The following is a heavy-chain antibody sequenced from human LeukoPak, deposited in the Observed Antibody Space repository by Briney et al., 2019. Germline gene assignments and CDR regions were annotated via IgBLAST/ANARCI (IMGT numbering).Heavy chain of an antibody. Sequence: GGSLRLSCVASGFPFSSYWMTWVRQAPGKGLEWVANIKQDGSKKSYVDSVKGRFTISRDNSENTLYLQMNSLRAEDTAIYYCANPYYWGQGTLVTVSS. CDR1: GFPFSSYW. CDR2: IKQDGSKK. CDR3: ANPYY. V-gene: IGHV3-7*03. J-gene: IGHJ4*02.